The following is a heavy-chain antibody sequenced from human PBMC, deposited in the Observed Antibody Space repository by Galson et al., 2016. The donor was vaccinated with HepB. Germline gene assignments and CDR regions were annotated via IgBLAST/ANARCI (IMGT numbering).Heavy chain of an antibody. CDR3: ATYDTVTGQFDP. D-gene: IGHD1-1*01. CDR1: GFTGFTFSSYW. Sequence: SLRLSCAASGFTGFTFSSYWMHWVRQAPGKGLVWVSRISLDGSVTIYGDSVKGRFSTSRDNAKNTLFLQMNSLRAEDTAIYYCATYDTVTGQFDPWGQGTPVTVSS. V-gene: IGHV3-74*01. J-gene: IGHJ5*02. CDR2: ISLDGSVT.